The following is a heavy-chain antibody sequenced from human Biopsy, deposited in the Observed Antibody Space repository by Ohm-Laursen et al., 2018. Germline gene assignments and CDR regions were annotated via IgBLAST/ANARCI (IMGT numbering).Heavy chain of an antibody. CDR1: GGTYSGYY. V-gene: IGHV4-34*01. CDR3: ARFIVPSLHCSNGVCPIRWFDP. CDR2: VHHDGRA. Sequence: GTLSLTCAVYGGTYSGYYWSWIRQPPGKGLEWIGEVHHDGRANYNPSLKSRVTISGDMSKNQFSLKLSGVTAADTAVYYCARFIVPSLHCSNGVCPIRWFDPWGQGTLVTVFS. D-gene: IGHD2-2*01. J-gene: IGHJ5*02.